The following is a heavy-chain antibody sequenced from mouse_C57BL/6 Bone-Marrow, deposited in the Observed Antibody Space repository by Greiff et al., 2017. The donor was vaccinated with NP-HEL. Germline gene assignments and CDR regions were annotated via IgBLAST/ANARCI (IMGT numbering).Heavy chain of an antibody. CDR1: GYTFPSYW. CDR2: IYPGSGST. D-gene: IGHD2-4*01. J-gene: IGHJ3*01. CDR3: ARPLYYDYSWFAY. V-gene: IGHV1-55*01. Sequence: VQLQQPGAELVKPGASVKMSCKASGYTFPSYWITWVKQRPGQGLEWVGDIYPGSGSTNYNEKFKSKATLTVDTSSSTAYMQLSSQTSEDSAVYYCARPLYYDYSWFAYWGQGTLVTVCA.